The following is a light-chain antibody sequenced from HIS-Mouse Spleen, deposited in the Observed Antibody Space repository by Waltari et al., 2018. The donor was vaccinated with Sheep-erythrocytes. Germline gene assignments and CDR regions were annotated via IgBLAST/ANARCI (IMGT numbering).Light chain of an antibody. CDR2: QDS. Sequence: SYELTQPPSVSVSPGQTASITCSGDKLGDKYACWYQQKPGQSPVLVIYQDSKRPSGNPERFSCSNSGNTATLTISGTQAMDEADYYCQAWDSSTWVFGGGTKLTVL. CDR1: KLGDKY. V-gene: IGLV3-1*01. CDR3: QAWDSSTWV. J-gene: IGLJ3*02.